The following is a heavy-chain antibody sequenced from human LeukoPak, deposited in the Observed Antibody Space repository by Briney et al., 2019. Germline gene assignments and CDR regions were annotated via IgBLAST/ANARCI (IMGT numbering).Heavy chain of an antibody. CDR2: ISSSSSTI. CDR3: ARRILVVVPAAIYAFDI. Sequence: GSLRLPCAASGFTFSSYSMNCVRQAPGEGLEWVSYISSSSSTIYYADSVKGRFTISRDNAKNSLYLQMNSLRAVDTAVYYCARRILVVVPAAIYAFDIWGQGTMVTVSS. D-gene: IGHD2-2*01. CDR1: GFTFSSYS. J-gene: IGHJ3*02. V-gene: IGHV3-48*04.